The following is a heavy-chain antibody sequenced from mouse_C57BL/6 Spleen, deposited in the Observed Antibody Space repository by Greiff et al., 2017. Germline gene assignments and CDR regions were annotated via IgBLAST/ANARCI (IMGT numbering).Heavy chain of an antibody. CDR1: GFTFSDYG. Sequence: EVNLVESGGGLVKPGGSLKLSCAASGFTFSDYGMHWVRQAPEKGLEWVAYISSGSSTIYYADTVKGRFTISRDNAKNTLFLQMTSLRSEDTAMYYCASYSNYYAMDYWGQGTSVTVSS. CDR3: ASYSNYYAMDY. V-gene: IGHV5-17*01. CDR2: ISSGSSTI. D-gene: IGHD2-5*01. J-gene: IGHJ4*01.